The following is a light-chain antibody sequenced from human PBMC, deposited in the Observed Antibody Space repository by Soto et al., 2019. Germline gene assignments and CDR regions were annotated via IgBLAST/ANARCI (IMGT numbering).Light chain of an antibody. J-gene: IGKJ1*01. CDR2: KSS. V-gene: IGKV1-5*03. CDR1: QTISSW. Sequence: DIQMTQSPSTLSGSVGDRVTITCRASQTISSWLAWYQQKPGKAPKLLIYKSSTLTSGVSSRFSGSGSGKEFPLTISMLQHDEFATYYCQHNNSYSEAFGQGTKVELQ. CDR3: QHNNSYSEA.